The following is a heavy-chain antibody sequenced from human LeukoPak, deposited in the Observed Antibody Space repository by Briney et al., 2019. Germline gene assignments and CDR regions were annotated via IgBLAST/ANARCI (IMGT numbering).Heavy chain of an antibody. V-gene: IGHV4-61*02. CDR2: IYTSGST. D-gene: IGHD3-22*01. CDR3: ARASYSYDINGWVPFDY. Sequence: SETLSLTCTVSGGSIGSGDNYWSWIRQPAGKGLEWIGRIYTSGSTNYNPSLKSRVTISGDTSKNQFSLRLSSVTAADTAVYYCARASYSYDINGWVPFDYWGQGTLVTVSS. J-gene: IGHJ4*02. CDR1: GGSIGSGDNY.